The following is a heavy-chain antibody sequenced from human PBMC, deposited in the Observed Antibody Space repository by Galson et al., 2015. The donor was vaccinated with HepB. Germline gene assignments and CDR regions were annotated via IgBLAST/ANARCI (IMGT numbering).Heavy chain of an antibody. J-gene: IGHJ1*01. CDR3: ATRGSSWNAEYSQH. D-gene: IGHD6-13*01. CDR1: GFTFSGSY. V-gene: IGHV3-11*01. CDR2: ISSSGSTI. Sequence: SLRLSCATSGFTFSGSYMSWIRQAPGKGLEWVSYISSSGSTIYYADSVKGRFTISRDNAKNSLYLQMNSLRAEDTAVYYCATRGSSWNAEYSQHWGQGTLVTVSS.